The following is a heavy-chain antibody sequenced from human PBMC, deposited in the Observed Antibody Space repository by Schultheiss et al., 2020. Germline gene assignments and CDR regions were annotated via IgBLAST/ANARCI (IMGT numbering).Heavy chain of an antibody. CDR2: IYWDDDK. J-gene: IGHJ5*02. CDR3: VYSRQWLEGNWFDP. D-gene: IGHD6-19*01. V-gene: IGHV2-5*02. CDR1: GFSLSTSGVV. Sequence: SGPTLVKPTQTLTLTCTFSGFSLSTSGVVVGWIRQPPGKALEWLALIYWDDDKRYSPSLKSRLTITKDTSKNQVVLTMTNMDPVDTGTYYCVYSRQWLEGNWFDPWGQGTRVTVSS.